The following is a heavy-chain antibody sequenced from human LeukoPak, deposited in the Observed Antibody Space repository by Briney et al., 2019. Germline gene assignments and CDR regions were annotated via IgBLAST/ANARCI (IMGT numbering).Heavy chain of an antibody. J-gene: IGHJ5*02. CDR2: IYYSGST. D-gene: IGHD3-22*01. CDR1: GGSISSSSYY. CDR3: ANTYYYDSSGPNWFDL. Sequence: SETLSLTCTVSGGSISSSSYYWGWIRQPPGKGLEWIGSIYYSGSTYYNPSLKSRVTISVDTSKNQFSLKLSSATAADTAVYYCANTYYYDSSGPNWFDLWGQGTLVTVSS. V-gene: IGHV4-39*01.